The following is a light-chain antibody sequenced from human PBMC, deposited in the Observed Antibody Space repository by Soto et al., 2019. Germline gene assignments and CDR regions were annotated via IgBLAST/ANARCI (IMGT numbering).Light chain of an antibody. CDR2: VNSDGSH. CDR1: SGHSNYA. CDR3: QTWGTGIRV. V-gene: IGLV4-69*01. Sequence: QLVLTQSPSASASLGASVKLTCTLSSGHSNYAIAWHRQQPEKGPRYLMKVNSDGSHYKGDGIPDRFSGSTSGTERYLTISSLQSEDEADYYCQTWGTGIRVSGGGTKVTVL. J-gene: IGLJ3*02.